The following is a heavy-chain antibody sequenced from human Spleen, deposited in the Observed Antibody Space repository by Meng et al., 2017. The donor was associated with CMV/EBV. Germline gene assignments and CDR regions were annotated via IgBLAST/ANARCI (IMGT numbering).Heavy chain of an antibody. Sequence: ASVKVSCKASGYTFTGYYLHWMRQAPGQGLEWMGWINTNSGATDYAQKFQGRVTMTRDTSISTAYMELIRLRSDDTAVYYCARVGYYGSSIYFDYWGQGTLVTVSS. CDR1: GYTFTGYY. V-gene: IGHV1-2*02. D-gene: IGHD3-22*01. CDR3: ARVGYYGSSIYFDY. J-gene: IGHJ4*02. CDR2: INTNSGAT.